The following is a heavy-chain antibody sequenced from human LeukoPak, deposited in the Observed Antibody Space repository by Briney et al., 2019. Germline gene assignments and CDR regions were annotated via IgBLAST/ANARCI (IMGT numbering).Heavy chain of an antibody. CDR1: GFTFSSYS. V-gene: IGHV3-21*01. Sequence: GGSLRLSCAGSGFTFSSYSMNWVRQAPGKGLEWVSSISSSSSYIYYADSVKGRFTISRDNAKNSLYLQMNSLRAEDTAVYYCARVSRNRCSSTSCYSPRKTRGAFDIWGQGTMVTVSS. J-gene: IGHJ3*02. CDR2: ISSSSSYI. D-gene: IGHD2-2*01. CDR3: ARVSRNRCSSTSCYSPRKTRGAFDI.